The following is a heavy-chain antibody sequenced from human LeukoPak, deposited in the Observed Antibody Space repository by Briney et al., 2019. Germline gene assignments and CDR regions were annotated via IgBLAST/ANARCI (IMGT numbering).Heavy chain of an antibody. D-gene: IGHD5-24*01. CDR2: IYSGGST. CDR1: GFTVSSNY. CDR3: ARDKRVRRDGYNYYYYYVDV. V-gene: IGHV3-66*02. Sequence: PGGSLRLSCAASGFTVSSNYMSWVRQAPGKGLEWVSVIYSGGSTYYADSVKGRFTISRDNSKNTLYLQMNSLRAEDTAVYYCARDKRVRRDGYNYYYYYVDVWGKGTTVTVSS. J-gene: IGHJ6*03.